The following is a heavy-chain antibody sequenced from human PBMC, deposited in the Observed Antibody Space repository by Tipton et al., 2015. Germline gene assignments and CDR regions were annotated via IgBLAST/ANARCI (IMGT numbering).Heavy chain of an antibody. CDR3: ARDGPYSSTWDFDY. CDR1: SGSISRSY. Sequence: LRLSCTVSSGSISRSYWSWIRQPPGKGLEWIGSIYYSGSTNYNPSLKSRVTISLDTSKNQFSLKLSSVTAADTAVYYCARDGPYSSTWDFDYWGQGTLVTVSS. CDR2: IYYSGST. D-gene: IGHD6-13*01. J-gene: IGHJ4*02. V-gene: IGHV4-59*12.